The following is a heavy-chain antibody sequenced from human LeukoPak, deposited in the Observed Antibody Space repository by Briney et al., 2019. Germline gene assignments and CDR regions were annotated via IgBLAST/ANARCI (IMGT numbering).Heavy chain of an antibody. D-gene: IGHD3-3*01. CDR1: GGSISSSSYY. CDR2: IYYSGST. J-gene: IGHJ4*02. Sequence: SETLSLTCTVSGGSISSSSYYWGWIRQPPGKGLEWIGSIYYSGSTYYNPSLKSRVTISVDTSKNQFSLKLSSVTAADTAVYYCARVNDFWSGYYVDYFDYWAREPWSPSPQ. CDR3: ARVNDFWSGYYVDYFDY. V-gene: IGHV4-39*07.